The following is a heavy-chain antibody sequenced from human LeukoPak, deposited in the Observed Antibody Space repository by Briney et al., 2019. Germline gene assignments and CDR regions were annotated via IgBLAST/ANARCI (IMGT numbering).Heavy chain of an antibody. D-gene: IGHD5-12*01. CDR1: GGTFSSYA. J-gene: IGHJ3*02. CDR2: IIPIFGTA. V-gene: IGHV1-69*13. CDR3: ASGTVASMDI. Sequence: GASVKVSCKASGGTFSSYAISWVRQAPGQGLEWMGGIIPIFGTANYAQKFQGRVTITADESTSTAYMELSSLSSEDTAVYYCASGTVASMDIWGQGTMVTVSS.